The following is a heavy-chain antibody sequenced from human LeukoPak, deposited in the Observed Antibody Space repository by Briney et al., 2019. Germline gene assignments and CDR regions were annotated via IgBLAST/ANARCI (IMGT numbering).Heavy chain of an antibody. J-gene: IGHJ6*02. CDR3: AREFGSGSYRAHYYYGMDV. Sequence: SETLSLTCTVSGGSISSYYWSWIRQPPGKGLEWIGYIYYSGSTNYNPSLKSRVTISVDTSTNQFSLKLSSVTAADTAVYYCAREFGSGSYRAHYYYGMDVWGQGTTVTVSS. V-gene: IGHV4-59*01. CDR1: GGSISSYY. D-gene: IGHD3-10*01. CDR2: IYYSGST.